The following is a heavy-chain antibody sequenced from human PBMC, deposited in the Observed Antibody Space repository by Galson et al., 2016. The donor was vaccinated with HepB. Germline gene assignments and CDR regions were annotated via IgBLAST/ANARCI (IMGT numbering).Heavy chain of an antibody. Sequence: QSGAEVKKPGESLKISCKGSGYSFTSYWIGWVRQMPGKGLEWMGIIYPGDSHTRYSPSFQGPVTISADKSISTAYLQWSNLKASDTAMYYCARHLSRASITMILVAQRGQSEAFDIWGQGTMVTVSS. D-gene: IGHD3-22*01. CDR3: ARHLSRASITMILVAQRGQSEAFDI. J-gene: IGHJ3*02. CDR2: IYPGDSHT. V-gene: IGHV5-51*01. CDR1: GYSFTSYW.